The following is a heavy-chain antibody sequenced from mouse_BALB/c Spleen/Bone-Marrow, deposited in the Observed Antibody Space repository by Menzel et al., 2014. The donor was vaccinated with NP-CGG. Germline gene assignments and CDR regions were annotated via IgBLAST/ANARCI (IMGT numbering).Heavy chain of an antibody. J-gene: IGHJ2*02. V-gene: IGHV1-14*01. D-gene: IGHD1-1*01. CDR2: INPFNDGT. CDR1: GYTFTSYV. CDR3: ARTGNYYGSSFDY. Sequence: QLQESGPELVKPGTSVKMSCKASGYTFTSYVIHWVKQKPGQGLEWIGYINPFNDGTKYNEKFKDKATLTSDKSSNTAYMEHSSLTSEDSAVYYCARTGNYYGSSFDYWGQGTSLTVSS.